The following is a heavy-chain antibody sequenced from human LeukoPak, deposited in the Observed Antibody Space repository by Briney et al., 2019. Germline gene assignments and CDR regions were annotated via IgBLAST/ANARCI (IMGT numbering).Heavy chain of an antibody. V-gene: IGHV4-4*07. CDR3: ASGVAAQSYYYYYMDV. D-gene: IGHD6-13*01. CDR1: GGSISSYY. Sequence: PSETLSLTCTVSGGSISSYYWSWIRQPAGKGLEWIGRIYTSGSTYYNPSLKSRVTMSVDTSKNQFSLKLSSVTAADTAVYYCASGVAAQSYYYYYMDVWGKGTTVTVSS. J-gene: IGHJ6*03. CDR2: IYTSGST.